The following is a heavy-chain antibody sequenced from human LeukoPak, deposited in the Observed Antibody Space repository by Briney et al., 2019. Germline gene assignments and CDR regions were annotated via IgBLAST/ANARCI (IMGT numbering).Heavy chain of an antibody. V-gene: IGHV4-61*02. CDR3: ARGHVWGNSRFDY. CDR2: IYISGST. CDR1: GGSISSGSYY. J-gene: IGHJ4*02. Sequence: TLSLTCTVSGGSISSGSYYWSWIRQPAGKGLEWIGRIYISGSTTYNPSLRSRVTISVDTSKNQFSLTVTSVTAADTAVYYCARGHVWGNSRFDYWGQGTLVTVSS. D-gene: IGHD3-16*01.